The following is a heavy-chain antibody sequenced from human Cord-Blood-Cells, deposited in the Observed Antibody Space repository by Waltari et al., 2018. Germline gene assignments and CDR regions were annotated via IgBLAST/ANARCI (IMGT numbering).Heavy chain of an antibody. Sequence: QVQLQESGPGLVKPSGTLSLTCAVSGGSISSSNWWSWVRQPPGKGLEWIGEIYHSGGTNYNPSLKSRVTTSVDKSKNQFSLKLSSVTAADTAVYYCARDRGYCSSTSCYTWYFDLWGRGTLVTVSS. CDR3: ARDRGYCSSTSCYTWYFDL. CDR1: GGSISSSNW. J-gene: IGHJ2*01. CDR2: IYHSGGT. V-gene: IGHV4-4*02. D-gene: IGHD2-2*02.